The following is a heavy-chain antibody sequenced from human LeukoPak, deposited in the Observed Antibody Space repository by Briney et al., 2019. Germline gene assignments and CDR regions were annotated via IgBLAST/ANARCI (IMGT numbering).Heavy chain of an antibody. CDR1: GYTFTGYY. CDR2: INPNSGGT. CDR3: ARAASGTYSFDY. Sequence: ASVKVSCKASGYTFTGYYMHWVRQAPGQGLEWMGWINPNSGGTNYAQRFQGRVTMTRDTSINTAYMELSRLRSDDTALYYCARAASGTYSFDYWGQGALVTVSS. J-gene: IGHJ4*02. V-gene: IGHV1-2*02. D-gene: IGHD6-13*01.